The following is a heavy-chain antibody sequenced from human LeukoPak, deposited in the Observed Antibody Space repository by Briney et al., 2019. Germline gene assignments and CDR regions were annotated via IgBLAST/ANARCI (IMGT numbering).Heavy chain of an antibody. V-gene: IGHV3-30*18. CDR1: GFTFSSSD. J-gene: IGHJ4*02. Sequence: PGGSLRLSCAASGFTFSSSDMHWVRQAPGKGLEWAAVISYDATNKYYADSVKGRFTLSRDNSKNTLYLQTNTLRDEDTAVYYCAKASSNYFYYFEYWGQGNLVTVSS. D-gene: IGHD2/OR15-2a*01. CDR2: ISYDATNK. CDR3: AKASSNYFYYFEY.